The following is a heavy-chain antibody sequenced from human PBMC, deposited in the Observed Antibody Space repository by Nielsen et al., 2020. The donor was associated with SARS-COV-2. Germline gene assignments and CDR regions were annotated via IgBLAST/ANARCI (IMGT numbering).Heavy chain of an antibody. CDR2: IWYDGSNK. Sequence: GESLKISCAASGFTFSSYGMHWVRQAPGKGLEWVAVIWYDGSNKYYPGSVKGRFTISRENAKNSLYLQMNSLRAGDTAVYYCARGSSGWYTWGQGTLVTVSS. J-gene: IGHJ5*02. V-gene: IGHV3-33*01. CDR3: ARGSSGWYT. CDR1: GFTFSSYG. D-gene: IGHD6-19*01.